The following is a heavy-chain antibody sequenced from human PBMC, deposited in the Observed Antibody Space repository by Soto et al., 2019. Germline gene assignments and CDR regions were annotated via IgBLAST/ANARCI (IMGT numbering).Heavy chain of an antibody. Sequence: SGPTLVNPTQTLTLTCTFSGFSLSTGVGVGWIRQPPGKALEWLAIIYWDDDKRYSPSLKSRLTITKDTSNNQVVLTMTHMDPVDTATYYCVHSRCGGDCLRSYSSHYYYGMDVWGQGNTVTVSS. V-gene: IGHV2-5*02. D-gene: IGHD2-21*02. CDR1: GFSLSTGVG. CDR3: VHSRCGGDCLRSYSSHYYYGMDV. J-gene: IGHJ6*02. CDR2: IYWDDDK.